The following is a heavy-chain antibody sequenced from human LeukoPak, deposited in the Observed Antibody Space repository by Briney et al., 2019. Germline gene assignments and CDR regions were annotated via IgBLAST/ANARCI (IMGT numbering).Heavy chain of an antibody. V-gene: IGHV4-59*01. Sequence: PSETLSLTCTVSGGSISSYYRSWIRQPPGKGLEWIGYIYYSGSTNYNPSPKSRVTISVDTSKNQFSPKLSSVTAADTAVYYCARDAYSSGFFFDYWGQGTLVTVSS. CDR2: IYYSGST. CDR1: GGSISSYY. J-gene: IGHJ4*02. D-gene: IGHD6-19*01. CDR3: ARDAYSSGFFFDY.